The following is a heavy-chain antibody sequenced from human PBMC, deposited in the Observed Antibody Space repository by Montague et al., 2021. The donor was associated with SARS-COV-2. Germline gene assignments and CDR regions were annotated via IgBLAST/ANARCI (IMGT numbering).Heavy chain of an antibody. V-gene: IGHV4-34*01. D-gene: IGHD3-22*01. CDR1: SGSFSDYY. J-gene: IGHJ2*01. CDR2: INHSGSI. Sequence: SETLSLTCAAYSGSFSDYYWTWIRQPPGKGLEWIGEINHSGSINYNPSLKSRVSISVDTSKNQFSLKLTSVTAADTAVYYCARGAPTITMIVVVFTGAGWYFDLWGRGTLVTVSS. CDR3: ARGAPTITMIVVVFTGAGWYFDL.